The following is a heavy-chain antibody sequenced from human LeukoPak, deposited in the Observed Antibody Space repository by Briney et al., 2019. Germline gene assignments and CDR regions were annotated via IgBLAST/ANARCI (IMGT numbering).Heavy chain of an antibody. D-gene: IGHD6-13*01. Sequence: SETLSLTCTVSGYSISSGYYWGWIRQPPGKGLEWIGSIYYSGSTYCNPSLKSRVTISVDTSKNQFSLKLSSVTAADTAVYYCARQVESYSSSWLDPWGQGTLVTVSS. V-gene: IGHV4-38-2*02. CDR2: IYYSGST. J-gene: IGHJ5*02. CDR1: GYSISSGYY. CDR3: ARQVESYSSSWLDP.